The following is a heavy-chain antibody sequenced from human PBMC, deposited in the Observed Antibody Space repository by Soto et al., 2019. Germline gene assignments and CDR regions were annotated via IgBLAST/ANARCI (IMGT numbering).Heavy chain of an antibody. D-gene: IGHD3-22*01. J-gene: IGHJ5*02. CDR3: AREILGYYDSSGSWFDP. Sequence: ASVKVSCKASGGTFSSYAISWVRQAPGQGLEWMGGIIPIFGTANYAQKFQGRVTITADESTSTAYMELSSLRSEDTAVYYCAREILGYYDSSGSWFDPWGQGTLVTVSS. CDR1: GGTFSSYA. V-gene: IGHV1-69*13. CDR2: IIPIFGTA.